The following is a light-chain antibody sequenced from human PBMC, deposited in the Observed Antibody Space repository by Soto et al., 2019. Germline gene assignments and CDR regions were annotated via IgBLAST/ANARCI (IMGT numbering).Light chain of an antibody. J-gene: IGKJ1*01. CDR3: QQYNNWPGT. CDR2: GAS. V-gene: IGKV3-15*01. CDR1: QNVASN. Sequence: IETAQSPATLSVSPGERATLSCWTNQNVASNIAWHQQKPGQAPRLLIYGASTRATGIPARFSGSGSGREFTLTISSLQSEDSAVYYCQQYNNWPGTFGPGTKVEI.